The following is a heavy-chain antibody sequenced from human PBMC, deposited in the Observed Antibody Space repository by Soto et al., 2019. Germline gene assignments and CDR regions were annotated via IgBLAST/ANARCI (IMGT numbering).Heavy chain of an antibody. D-gene: IGHD1-26*01. CDR3: ARRGLGASIYYYYGMDV. J-gene: IGHJ6*02. CDR2: IDHSGST. V-gene: IGHV4-38-2*01. CDR1: IYSISSGYY. Sequence: SETLSLTCAVSIYSISSGYYWGWIRQPPGKGLEWIGNIDHSGSTYYNPSLKSRVTMSVDTSKNQFSLKLSSVTAADTAVYYCARRGLGASIYYYYGMDVWGQGTTVTVSS.